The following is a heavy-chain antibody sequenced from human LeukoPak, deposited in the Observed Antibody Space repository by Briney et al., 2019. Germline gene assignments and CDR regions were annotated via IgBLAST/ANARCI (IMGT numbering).Heavy chain of an antibody. Sequence: TSETLSLTCTVSGGSISSYYWSWIRQPAGKGLEWIGRIYTSGSTNYNPSLKSRVTMSVDTSKNQFSLKLSSVTAADTAVYYCARVVAARPWYYYYYMDVWGKGTTVTVSS. V-gene: IGHV4-4*07. CDR2: IYTSGST. J-gene: IGHJ6*03. CDR3: ARVVAARPWYYYYYMDV. D-gene: IGHD6-6*01. CDR1: GGSISSYY.